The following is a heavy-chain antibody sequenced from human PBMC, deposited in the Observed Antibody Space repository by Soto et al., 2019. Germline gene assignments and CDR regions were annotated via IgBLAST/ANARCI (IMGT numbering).Heavy chain of an antibody. D-gene: IGHD5-18*01. CDR1: GGTFRRYI. Sequence: QVQLVQSGAEVKKPGSSVKVSCKASGGTFRRYIVSWVRQAPGQGLEWMGSFIPIFGDSIYAQRFQGRVTIPADESTITDYMELSSLRSDDTAVYYCARDVYVHTPMESLSFFYLMDLWGQGTTVTVSS. CDR3: ARDVYVHTPMESLSFFYLMDL. J-gene: IGHJ6*02. CDR2: FIPIFGDS. V-gene: IGHV1-69*01.